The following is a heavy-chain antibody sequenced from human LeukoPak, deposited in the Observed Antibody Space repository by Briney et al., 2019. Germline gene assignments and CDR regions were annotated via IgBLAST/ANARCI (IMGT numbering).Heavy chain of an antibody. CDR1: GGSFSGYY. J-gene: IGHJ4*02. CDR2: INHSGST. V-gene: IGHV4-34*01. Sequence: SETLSLTCAVYGGSFSGYYWSWIRQPPGKGLGWTGEINHSGSTNYNPSLKSRVTISVDTSKNQFSLKLSSVTAADTAVYYCARGRIYNWNPRGFDYWGQGTLVTVSS. CDR3: ARGRIYNWNPRGFDY. D-gene: IGHD1-1*01.